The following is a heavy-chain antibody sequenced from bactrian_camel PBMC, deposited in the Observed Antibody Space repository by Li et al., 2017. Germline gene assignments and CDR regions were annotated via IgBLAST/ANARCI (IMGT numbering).Heavy chain of an antibody. V-gene: IGHV3S53*01. D-gene: IGHD4*01. CDR1: GYISSRCG. CDR3: VTDETMIAGLIWL. Sequence: HVQLVESGGGSVQAGGSLKLSCAASGYISSRCGMGWYRQAPGKERELVSTISSDGTTNYADSVKGRFTISQDNNKNTLYLQMNTLKPEDTAVYYCVTDETMIAGLIWLLGPGDPGHRL. J-gene: IGHJ6*01. CDR2: ISSDGTT.